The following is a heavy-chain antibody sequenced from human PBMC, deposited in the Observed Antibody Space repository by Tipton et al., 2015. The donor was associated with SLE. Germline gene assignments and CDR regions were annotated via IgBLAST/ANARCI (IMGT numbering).Heavy chain of an antibody. CDR2: INSDETTA. CDR3: ARGATVLTGGRFDP. D-gene: IGHD2-8*02. J-gene: IGHJ5*02. V-gene: IGHV3-74*01. Sequence: GSLRLSCAASGFTFSSFWMHWVRQAPGKGLVWVSGINSDETTADYADSVKGRFTISRDNAKNTVFMQMNSLTAEDTAVYYCARGATVLTGGRFDPWGQGTLVTVSS. CDR1: GFTFSSFW.